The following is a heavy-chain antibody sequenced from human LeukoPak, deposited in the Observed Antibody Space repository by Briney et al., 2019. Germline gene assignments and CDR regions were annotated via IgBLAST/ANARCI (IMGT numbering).Heavy chain of an antibody. D-gene: IGHD2-8*01. CDR3: ARGYCTNGVCSYDAFDI. CDR1: GGSISSGGYY. Sequence: SETLSLTCTVSGGSISSGGYYWSWIRQPPGKGLEWIGYIYHSGSTYYNPSLKSRVTISVDRFKNQFSLKLSSVTAADTAVYYCARGYCTNGVCSYDAFDIWGQGTMVTVSS. V-gene: IGHV4-30-2*01. CDR2: IYHSGST. J-gene: IGHJ3*02.